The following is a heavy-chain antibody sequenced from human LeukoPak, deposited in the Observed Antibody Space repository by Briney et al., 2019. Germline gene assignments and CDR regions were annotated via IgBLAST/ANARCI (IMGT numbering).Heavy chain of an antibody. Sequence: PGGSLRLSCAASGFTFGSYWMHWVRQAPGKGLEWVASIKHDGSEKYYVDSVRGRFTISRDNTMNSLYLQMSSLRAEDTAVYYCATDRGWRTSGYYLYYFEYWGQGTLVTYSS. CDR3: ATDRGWRTSGYYLYYFEY. V-gene: IGHV3-7*01. CDR2: IKHDGSEK. CDR1: GFTFGSYW. D-gene: IGHD3-3*01. J-gene: IGHJ4*02.